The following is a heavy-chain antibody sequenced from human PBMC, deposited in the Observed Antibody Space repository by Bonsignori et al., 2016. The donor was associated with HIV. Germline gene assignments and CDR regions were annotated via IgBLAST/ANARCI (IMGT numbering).Heavy chain of an antibody. Sequence: WVRQAPGQGLEWMGWISTYNGYRNYAQKVQGRVTMTIDTSTSTAYMELRSLRSDDTAVYYCGWAGYLAAAGKVDYWGQGTLVTVSS. J-gene: IGHJ4*02. D-gene: IGHD6-13*01. CDR2: ISTYNGYR. V-gene: IGHV1-18*01. CDR3: GWAGYLAAAGKVDY.